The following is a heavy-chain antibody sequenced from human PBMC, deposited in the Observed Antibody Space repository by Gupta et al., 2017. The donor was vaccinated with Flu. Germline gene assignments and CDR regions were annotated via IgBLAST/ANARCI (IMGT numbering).Heavy chain of an antibody. Sequence: VRQVPGKGPEWVSYISGSGTTIYYADSVKGRFTISRDNAKSSLYLQMNSLRAEDTAVYYCASYYYDTSGTHFWGQGTLVTVSS. CDR2: ISGSGTTI. V-gene: IGHV3-48*01. J-gene: IGHJ4*02. D-gene: IGHD3-22*01. CDR3: ASYYYDTSGTHF.